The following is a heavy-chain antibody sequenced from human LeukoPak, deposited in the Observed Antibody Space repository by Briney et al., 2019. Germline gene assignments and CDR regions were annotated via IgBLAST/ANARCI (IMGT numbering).Heavy chain of an antibody. D-gene: IGHD3-10*01. Sequence: ASVKVSCKAFGYTFTSSYVHWVRQAPGQGLEWVGWIDPNNGGTYYAQHFQGRVTMTRDTSITTAYMELNSLTSDDTAVYYCARDLKDDGFGAGGSLGFWGQGTLVTVSS. CDR1: GYTFTSSY. CDR3: ARDLKDDGFGAGGSLGF. V-gene: IGHV1-2*02. CDR2: IDPNNGGT. J-gene: IGHJ4*02.